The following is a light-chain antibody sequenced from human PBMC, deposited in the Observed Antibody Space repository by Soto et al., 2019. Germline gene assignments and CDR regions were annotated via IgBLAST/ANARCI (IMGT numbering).Light chain of an antibody. CDR3: QQYASSSLLT. J-gene: IGKJ3*01. Sequence: EIVLTQSPGTLSLSPGERATLSCRASQSVSSSYLAWYQQKPGQAPRLLIYGASGRATGIPVRFSGSGSGTDFTHTISRLEPEDFAVYYCQQYASSSLLTFGPGTKVDIK. CDR1: QSVSSSY. V-gene: IGKV3-20*01. CDR2: GAS.